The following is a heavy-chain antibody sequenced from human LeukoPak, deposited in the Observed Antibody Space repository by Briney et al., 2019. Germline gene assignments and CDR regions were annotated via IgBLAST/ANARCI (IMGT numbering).Heavy chain of an antibody. J-gene: IGHJ5*02. CDR2: INHSGST. CDR3: ARGRGATTGPWFDP. Sequence: SGTLSLTCAVYGGSFSGYYWSWIRQPPGKGLEWIGEINHSGSTNYNPSLKSRVTISVDTSKNQFSLKLSSVTAADTAVYYCARGRGATTGPWFDPWGQGTLVTVSP. CDR1: GGSFSGYY. D-gene: IGHD1-1*01. V-gene: IGHV4-34*01.